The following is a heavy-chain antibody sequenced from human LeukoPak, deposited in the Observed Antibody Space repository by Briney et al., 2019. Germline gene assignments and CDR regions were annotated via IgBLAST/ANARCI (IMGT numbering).Heavy chain of an antibody. CDR2: ISAYNGNT. J-gene: IGHJ3*02. CDR1: GYTFTSYG. CDR3: ARDASNHYYDSSGYHSSRAFDI. Sequence: GASVKVSCKASGYTFTSYGISWVRQAPGQGLEWMGWISAYNGNTNYAQKLQGRVTMTTDTSTSTAYMELRSLRSDDTAVYYCARDASNHYYDSSGYHSSRAFDIWGQGTMVTVSS. V-gene: IGHV1-18*01. D-gene: IGHD3-22*01.